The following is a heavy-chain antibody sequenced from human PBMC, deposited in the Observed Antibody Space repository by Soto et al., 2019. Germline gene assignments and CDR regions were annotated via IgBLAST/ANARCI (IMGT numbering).Heavy chain of an antibody. J-gene: IGHJ6*02. D-gene: IGHD3-10*01. V-gene: IGHV3-21*01. CDR1: GFTFGTYT. Sequence: PGGSLRLSCISPGFTFGTYTMNWVRQAPGKGLEWVSGIRGFSPYTFYAESVKGRFTISRDNAKNSLYLQMNSLRAEDTAVYYCARDRGYDAHDYYYNAMDVWGQGTTVTVSS. CDR2: IRGFSPYT. CDR3: ARDRGYDAHDYYYNAMDV.